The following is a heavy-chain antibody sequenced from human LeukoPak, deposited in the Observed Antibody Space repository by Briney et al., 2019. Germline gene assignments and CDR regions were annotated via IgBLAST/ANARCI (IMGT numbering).Heavy chain of an antibody. V-gene: IGHV4-59*12. Sequence: PSETLSLTCTVSGGSISSYYWSWIRQPPGKELEWIGYIYYSGSTNYNPSLKSRVTISVDTSKNQFSLKLSSVTAADTAVYYCARGGSYGLFDYWGQGTLVTVSS. CDR3: ARGGSYGLFDY. CDR1: GGSISSYY. J-gene: IGHJ4*02. D-gene: IGHD4-17*01. CDR2: IYYSGST.